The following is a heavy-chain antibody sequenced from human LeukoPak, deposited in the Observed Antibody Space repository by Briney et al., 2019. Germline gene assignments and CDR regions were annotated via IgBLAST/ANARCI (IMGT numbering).Heavy chain of an antibody. J-gene: IGHJ4*02. CDR2: ISNDSSSI. CDR3: ARGLY. V-gene: IGHV3-48*04. CDR1: GFTFSRHS. Sequence: PGGSLRLSCAASGFTFSRHSMNWVRQAPGNGLEWVSYISNDSSSIYYADSVKGRFTVSRDNAKNSLYLQMNSLRAEDTAVYYCARGLYWGQGTLVSVSS.